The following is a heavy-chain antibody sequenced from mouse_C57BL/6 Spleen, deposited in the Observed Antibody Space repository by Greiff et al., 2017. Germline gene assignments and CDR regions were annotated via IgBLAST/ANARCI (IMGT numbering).Heavy chain of an antibody. CDR3: ARHGGSYWYFDV. Sequence: QVQLKESGPGLVAPSQSLSITCTVSGFSLTSYGVHWVRQPPGKGLEWLVVIWSDGSTTYNSALKSRLSISKDNSKSQVSLKMNSLQTDDTAMYYCARHGGSYWYFDVWGTGTTVTVSS. J-gene: IGHJ1*03. CDR1: GFSLTSYG. V-gene: IGHV2-6-1*01. CDR2: IWSDGST. D-gene: IGHD1-1*02.